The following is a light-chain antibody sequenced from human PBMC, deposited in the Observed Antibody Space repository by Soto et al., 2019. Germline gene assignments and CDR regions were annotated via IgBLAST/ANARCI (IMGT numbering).Light chain of an antibody. J-gene: IGKJ1*01. CDR1: QSVSNNY. CDR2: GAS. Sequence: EIVLTQSPGTLSLSPVERATLSCRASQSVSNNYLAWYQQKPGQAPRLLIYGASNRATGTPDRFSGSGSGTDFTLTISRLEPEDFAVYYCQQYGSSGTFGQGTKVDIK. V-gene: IGKV3-20*01. CDR3: QQYGSSGT.